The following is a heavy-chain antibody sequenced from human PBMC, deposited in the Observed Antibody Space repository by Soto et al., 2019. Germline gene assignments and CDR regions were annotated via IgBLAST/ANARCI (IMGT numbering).Heavy chain of an antibody. V-gene: IGHV3-7*03. J-gene: IGHJ4*02. CDR1: GFTFTDFY. Sequence: EVQLVQSGGGLVQPGGSLRLSCVGSGFTFTDFYMNWVRQAPGKGLEWVANIRPDGSETNYVESVKGRFTTSRDNAKNSLFLQMNSLRADDTAVYYCAGWGGHVYNYWGQGILVTVSS. CDR2: IRPDGSET. CDR3: AGWGGHVYNY. D-gene: IGHD3-16*01.